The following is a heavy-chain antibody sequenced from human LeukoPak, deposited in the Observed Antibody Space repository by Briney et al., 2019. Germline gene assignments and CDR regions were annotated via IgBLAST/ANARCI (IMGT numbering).Heavy chain of an antibody. CDR3: ARRYLFNFDY. D-gene: IGHD1-26*01. J-gene: IGHJ4*02. V-gene: IGHV4-59*08. CDR1: DGSISSYY. CDR2: IYYSGST. Sequence: PSETLSLTCSVSDGSISSYYWTWIRQPPGRGLEWIAYIYYSGSTNYNPSLKSRVTISVDTSKNQFSLKLSSVTDADTAVYYCARRYLFNFDYWGQGTLVTVSS.